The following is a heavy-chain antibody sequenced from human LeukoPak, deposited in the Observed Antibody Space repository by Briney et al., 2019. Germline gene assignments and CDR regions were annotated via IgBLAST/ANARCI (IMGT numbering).Heavy chain of an antibody. Sequence: SETLSLTCTVSGGSISSYYWSWIRQPPGKGLEWIGYIYYSGSTNYNPSLKSRVTISVDTSKNQFSLKLSSVTAADTAVYYCARDGYEGGYDYWGQGTLVTVSS. J-gene: IGHJ4*02. CDR2: IYYSGST. V-gene: IGHV4-59*01. CDR3: ARDGYEGGYDY. D-gene: IGHD3-22*01. CDR1: GGSISSYY.